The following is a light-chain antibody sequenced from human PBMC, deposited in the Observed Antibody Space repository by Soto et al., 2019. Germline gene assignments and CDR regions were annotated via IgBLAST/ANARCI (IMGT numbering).Light chain of an antibody. CDR1: QSVSSN. J-gene: IGKJ5*01. V-gene: IGKV3-15*01. CDR3: HQYNNWPKT. Sequence: VVTQSPATLSVSPGARATLSCRASQSVSSNLAWYQQKPGQAPRLLIYEASTRATGISARFSGSGSGTEFTLTISSLQSEDFAVYYCHQYNNWPKTFGQGTRVEIK. CDR2: EAS.